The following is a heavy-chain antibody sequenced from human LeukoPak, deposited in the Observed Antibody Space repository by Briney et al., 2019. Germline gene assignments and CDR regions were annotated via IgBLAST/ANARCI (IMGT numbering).Heavy chain of an antibody. CDR1: GGSISSYY. V-gene: IGHV4-59*01. J-gene: IGHJ4*02. CDR3: ARVRPYYDSSGYRERFDY. CDR2: IYYSGST. D-gene: IGHD3-22*01. Sequence: SETLSLTCTVSGGSISSYYWSWIRQPPGKGLEWIGYIYYSGSTNYNPSLKSRVTISVDTSKNQFSLKLSSVTAADTAVYYCARVRPYYDSSGYRERFDYWGQGTLVTVSS.